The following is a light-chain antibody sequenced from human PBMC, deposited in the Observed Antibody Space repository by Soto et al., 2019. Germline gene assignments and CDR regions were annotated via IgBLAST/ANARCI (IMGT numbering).Light chain of an antibody. J-gene: IGKJ1*01. CDR2: DAS. CDR3: QQYSMAPLT. V-gene: IGKV3-15*01. CDR1: QSVSSA. Sequence: ETVMTQSPATLSVSPGERATLSCRASQSVSSALAWYQQKPGLPPRLLIYDASTRATGIPDRFSASGSGTDFTLTISRLEPEDFAVYYCQQYSMAPLTFGQGTKVDIK.